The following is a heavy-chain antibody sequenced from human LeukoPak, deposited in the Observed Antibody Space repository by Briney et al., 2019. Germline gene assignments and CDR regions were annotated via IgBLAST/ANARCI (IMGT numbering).Heavy chain of an antibody. V-gene: IGHV3-30*02. CDR2: IRYDGTNK. CDR3: AKDRESTIVLVPAAVDY. CDR1: GFTFSSYG. Sequence: PGGSLRLSCAASGFTFSSYGMHWVRQAPGKGLEWVAFIRYDGTNKYYADSVKGRFTITRDNSKNTQYLKMNRLRAEDTAVYYCAKDRESTIVLVPAAVDYWGQGTLVTVSS. J-gene: IGHJ4*02. D-gene: IGHD2-2*01.